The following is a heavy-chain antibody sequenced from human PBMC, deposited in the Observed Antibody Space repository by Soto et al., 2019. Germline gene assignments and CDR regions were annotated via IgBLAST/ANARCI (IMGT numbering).Heavy chain of an antibody. D-gene: IGHD6-13*01. CDR2: ISYDGSNK. V-gene: IGHV3-30*18. J-gene: IGHJ4*02. Sequence: GGSLRLSWAASGCTFSSYGMHWVRQAPGKGLEWVAVISYDGSNKYYADSVKGRFTISRDNSKNTLYLQMTSLRAEDTAVYYCAKGAQYSSSWYRSFYFDYWGQGTLVTVSS. CDR3: AKGAQYSSSWYRSFYFDY. CDR1: GCTFSSYG.